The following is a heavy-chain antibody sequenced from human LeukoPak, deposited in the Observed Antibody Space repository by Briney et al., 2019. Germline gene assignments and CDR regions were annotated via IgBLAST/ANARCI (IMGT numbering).Heavy chain of an antibody. CDR3: ARVEVPRDINDWYFDL. J-gene: IGHJ2*01. CDR1: GYSIAHGFF. CDR2: LYDSGTT. V-gene: IGHV4-38-2*02. Sequence: SETLSLTCTVSGYSIAHGFFWSWIRQPPGAGLEWIGSLYDSGTTYYNTSLKSRISTSIDTSKNQFSLKLRLVTAADTAVYYCARVEVPRDINDWYFDLWGRGTLVTVSS. D-gene: IGHD2-15*01.